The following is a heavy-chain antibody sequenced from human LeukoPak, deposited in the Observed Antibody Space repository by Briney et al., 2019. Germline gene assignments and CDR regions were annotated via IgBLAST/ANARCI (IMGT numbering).Heavy chain of an antibody. D-gene: IGHD6-13*01. J-gene: IGHJ4*02. CDR1: GYTFTSYA. CDR2: INAGNGNT. CDR3: ASTGGDRYSSSWYYFDY. V-gene: IGHV1-3*01. Sequence: ASVKVSCKASGYTFTSYAMHWVRQAPGQRLEWMGWINAGNGNTKYSQKFQGRVTITRDTSASTAYMELSSLRSEDTAVYYCASTGGDRYSSSWYYFDYWGQGTLVTVSS.